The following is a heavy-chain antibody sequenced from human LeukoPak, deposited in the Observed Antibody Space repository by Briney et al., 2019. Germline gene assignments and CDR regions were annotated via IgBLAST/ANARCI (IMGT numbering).Heavy chain of an antibody. Sequence: SETLSLTCTVSGYSISSGYYWGWIRQPPGKGLEWIGGIYHSGSTYYNPSLKSRVTISVDTSKNQFSLKLSSVTAADTAVYYCASPGSYCSSTSCYTAAEYFQHWGQGTLVTVSS. D-gene: IGHD2-2*02. J-gene: IGHJ1*01. V-gene: IGHV4-38-2*02. CDR3: ASPGSYCSSTSCYTAAEYFQH. CDR1: GYSISSGYY. CDR2: IYHSGST.